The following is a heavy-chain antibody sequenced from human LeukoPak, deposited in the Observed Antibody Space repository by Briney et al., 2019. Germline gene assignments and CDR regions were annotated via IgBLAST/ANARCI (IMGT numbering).Heavy chain of an antibody. J-gene: IGHJ3*02. V-gene: IGHV4-59*01. CDR2: IYYSWST. CDR1: GGSISSYF. CDR3: ASARLGSGLEGAFDI. Sequence: PSETLSLTCTVSGGSISSYFWSWIRQPPGKGLEWIGYIYYSWSTNYNPSLKSRVTISVDTSKNQFSLKLSSVTAADTAVYYCASARLGSGLEGAFDIWGQGTMVTVSS. D-gene: IGHD6-25*01.